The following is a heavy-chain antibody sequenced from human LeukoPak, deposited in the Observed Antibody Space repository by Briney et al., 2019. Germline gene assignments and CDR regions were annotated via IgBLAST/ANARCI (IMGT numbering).Heavy chain of an antibody. Sequence: GGSLRLSCAASGFTFSGSAMHWVRQAPGKGLEWVSAISGSGGSTYYADSVKGRFTISRDNSKNTLYLQMNSLRAEDTAVYYCAKDIEGGFHVVVPNYFDCWGQGTLVTVSS. CDR1: GFTFSGSA. V-gene: IGHV3-23*01. CDR2: ISGSGGST. J-gene: IGHJ4*02. CDR3: AKDIEGGFHVVVPNYFDC. D-gene: IGHD2-2*01.